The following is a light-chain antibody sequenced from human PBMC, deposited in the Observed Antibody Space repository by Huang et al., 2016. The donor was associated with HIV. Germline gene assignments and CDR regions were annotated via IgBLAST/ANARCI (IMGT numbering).Light chain of an antibody. CDR3: QQSYSSLLS. Sequence: DIQMTQSPSSLSASVGDRVIMTCRASQTITTYLNWYQQRPGKAPKLLIYAASSLQSGVPSRFSGSGSGTYFTLTSSSLQPEDFATYYCQQSYSSLLSFGGGTKVAIK. V-gene: IGKV1-39*01. J-gene: IGKJ4*01. CDR2: AAS. CDR1: QTITTY.